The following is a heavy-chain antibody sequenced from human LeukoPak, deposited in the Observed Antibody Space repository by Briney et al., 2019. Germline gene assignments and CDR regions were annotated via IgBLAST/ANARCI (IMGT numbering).Heavy chain of an antibody. D-gene: IGHD5-18*01. CDR1: GFTFGSFA. CDR3: GQTPAGYSSGQTPAWPVDY. Sequence: GGSLRLSCEASGFTFGSFAMYWVRQAPGKGLEWIAGIFGSGGSPHYADSVKGRFTISRDNFQNTVYLQINSLRAEDTAVYYCGQTPAGYSSGQTPAWPVDYWGPGTLVTVSS. CDR2: IFGSGGSP. V-gene: IGHV3-23*01. J-gene: IGHJ4*02.